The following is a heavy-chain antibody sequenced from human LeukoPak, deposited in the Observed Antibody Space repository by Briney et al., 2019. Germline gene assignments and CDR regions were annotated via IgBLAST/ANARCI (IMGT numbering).Heavy chain of an antibody. V-gene: IGHV4-59*01. CDR3: ATGRNWFDP. Sequence: PSETLSLTSTVSGGSISSYYWSSLRQPPGKGLEWIGYIYYSGSTNYNPSLKSRVTISVDTSKKQFSLKLSSVTAADTAVYYCATGRNWFDPWGQGTLVTVSS. CDR1: GGSISSYY. J-gene: IGHJ5*02. CDR2: IYYSGST. D-gene: IGHD2-8*02.